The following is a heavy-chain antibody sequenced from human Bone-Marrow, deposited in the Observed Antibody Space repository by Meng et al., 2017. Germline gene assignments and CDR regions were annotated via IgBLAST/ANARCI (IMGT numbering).Heavy chain of an antibody. CDR2: ISYSGGT. V-gene: IGHV4-30-4*01. J-gene: IGHJ5*02. CDR1: GASISSGDYF. Sequence: QVQLQESGPGQVKPSQNMSLTGTGSGASISSGDYFWMWNRQPPGKGLEWIGYISYSGGTYSNPSLRSRLTISRDTSKNQISLELNSVTAADTAVDYCARVSGDCNICYKGGFDPRGQGTLVTVSS. D-gene: IGHD2/OR15-2a*01. CDR3: ARVSGDCNICYKGGFDP.